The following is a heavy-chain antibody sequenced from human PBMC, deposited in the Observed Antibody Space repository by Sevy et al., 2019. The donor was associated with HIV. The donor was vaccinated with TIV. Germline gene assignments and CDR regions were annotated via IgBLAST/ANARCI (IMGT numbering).Heavy chain of an antibody. CDR3: AKTINSGGGVVPAANYYYYGMDV. CDR2: ISGKGGST. Sequence: GGSLRLSCAASGFTFSGYAMSWVRQAPGKGLEWVSAISGKGGSTHYADSVEGRFTISRDNSKNTLYLPMNSLRAEDTALYYCAKTINSGGGVVPAANYYYYGMDVWGQGTTVTVSS. J-gene: IGHJ6*02. V-gene: IGHV3-23*01. CDR1: GFTFSGYA. D-gene: IGHD2-2*01.